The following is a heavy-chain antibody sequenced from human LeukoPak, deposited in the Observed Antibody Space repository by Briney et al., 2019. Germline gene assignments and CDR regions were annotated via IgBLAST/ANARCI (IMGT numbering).Heavy chain of an antibody. CDR3: ASQDYDILTGLASPFDY. D-gene: IGHD3-9*01. Sequence: SETLSLTCTVSGGSISSSSYYWGWVRQPPGKGLEWLGSIYYSGSTYYNPSLKSRVTISVDTSKNQFSLKLSSVTAADTAVYYCASQDYDILTGLASPFDYWGQGTLVTVSS. CDR1: GGSISSSSYY. V-gene: IGHV4-39*01. J-gene: IGHJ4*02. CDR2: IYYSGST.